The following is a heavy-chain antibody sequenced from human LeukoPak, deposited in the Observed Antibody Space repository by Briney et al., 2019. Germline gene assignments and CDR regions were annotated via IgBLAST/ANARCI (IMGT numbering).Heavy chain of an antibody. V-gene: IGHV1-69*13. CDR3: ARDQSENYYGSGSYSPDAFDI. CDR2: IIPIFGAA. CDR1: GGTFSSYS. D-gene: IGHD3-10*01. J-gene: IGHJ3*02. Sequence: VASVKVSCKASGGTFSSYSISWVRQAPGQGLEWMGGIIPIFGAANYAQKFQSRGTITAEESTSTAYMELSSLRSEDTAVYYCARDQSENYYGSGSYSPDAFDIWGQGTMVTVSS.